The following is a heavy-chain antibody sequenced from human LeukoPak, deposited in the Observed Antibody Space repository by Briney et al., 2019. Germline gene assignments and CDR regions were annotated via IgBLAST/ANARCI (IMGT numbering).Heavy chain of an antibody. CDR1: GFTFSSYA. CDR2: ISGSGGST. J-gene: IGHJ4*02. CDR3: AKPMMAVAVHFDY. V-gene: IGHV3-23*01. D-gene: IGHD6-19*01. Sequence: PGGSLTLSCAASGFTFSSYAMSWVRQPPGKGREWVSAISGSGGSTYSADYVTGRFTISRDNSKNTLYLQMNGLRTEETAVYYCAKPMMAVAVHFDYWGQGTLVTVSS.